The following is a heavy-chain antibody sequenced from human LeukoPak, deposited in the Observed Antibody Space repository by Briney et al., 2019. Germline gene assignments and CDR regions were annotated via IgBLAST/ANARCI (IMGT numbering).Heavy chain of an antibody. D-gene: IGHD1-14*01. V-gene: IGHV3-23*01. CDR1: GFTFSSYW. Sequence: GGSLRLSCAASGFTFSSYWMHWVRQAPGKGLVWVSVISGSGGTTHYADSVKGRFTISRDNSKNTLYLQMNSLRGEDTAVYYCAKDGQVNQPDRLFTDWGQGTLVIVSS. J-gene: IGHJ4*02. CDR2: ISGSGGTT. CDR3: AKDGQVNQPDRLFTD.